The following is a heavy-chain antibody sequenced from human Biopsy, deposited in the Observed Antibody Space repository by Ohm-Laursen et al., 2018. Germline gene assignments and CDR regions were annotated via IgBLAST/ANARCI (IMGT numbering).Heavy chain of an antibody. D-gene: IGHD3-9*01. V-gene: IGHV1-69*13. CDR1: GGTFSDSA. CDR3: APQTPRDPDILTGAYHYDMAV. Sequence: SVKVSCKVSGGTFSDSAISWVRQAPGQGLEWMGGIITFFRTVNYAQNFQGRLTITADEFTDTAYMELRSLRSEDTAVYYCAPQTPRDPDILTGAYHYDMAVWGQGTTVTVSS. J-gene: IGHJ6*02. CDR2: IITFFRTV.